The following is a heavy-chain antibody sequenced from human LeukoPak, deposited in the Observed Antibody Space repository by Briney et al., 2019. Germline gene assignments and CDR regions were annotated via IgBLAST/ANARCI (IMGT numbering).Heavy chain of an antibody. CDR2: MNPTGGKT. J-gene: IGHJ3*01. Sequence: ASVKVSCKASGYTFTSYTSYDINWVRQASGQGLEWMGWMNPTGGKTGYAQMFQGRVTMTWDTSLNTVYMELSGPTSEDTAVYYCARGFYDSSGYSHGAFDVWGQGSMVTVSS. D-gene: IGHD3-22*01. CDR1: GYTFTSYTSYD. CDR3: ARGFYDSSGYSHGAFDV. V-gene: IGHV1-8*01.